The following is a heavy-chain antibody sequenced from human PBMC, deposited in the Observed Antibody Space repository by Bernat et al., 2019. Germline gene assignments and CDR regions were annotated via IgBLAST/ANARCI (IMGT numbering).Heavy chain of an antibody. CDR1: GGAISSSSYY. Sequence: QLQLQESGPGLVKPSETLSLTCTVSGGAISSSSYYWGWIRQPPGKGLEWIGSIYYTGSTYYNPSLKSRVTISVDTFKNQFSLKLSSVTAADTAVYYCARGNDFWSGYYGGYYFDYWGQGTLVTVSS. J-gene: IGHJ4*02. CDR3: ARGNDFWSGYYGGYYFDY. D-gene: IGHD3-3*01. CDR2: IYYTGST. V-gene: IGHV4-39*01.